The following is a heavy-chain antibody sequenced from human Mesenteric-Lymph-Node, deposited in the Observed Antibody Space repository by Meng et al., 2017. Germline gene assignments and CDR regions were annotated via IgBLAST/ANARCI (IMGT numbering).Heavy chain of an antibody. CDR3: ARGQKGYFDL. V-gene: IGHV4-30-4*01. Sequence: QVQLQESGPGLMKPSQTLSLTCTVSGGSIRSSNYYWSWIRQPPGKGLEWSGHIYNSGSTYYNPSLKSRITISVGTSKNQFSLKLSSVTAADTAVYYCARGQKGYFDLWGRGTLVTVSS. J-gene: IGHJ2*01. CDR1: GGSIRSSNYY. CDR2: IYNSGST.